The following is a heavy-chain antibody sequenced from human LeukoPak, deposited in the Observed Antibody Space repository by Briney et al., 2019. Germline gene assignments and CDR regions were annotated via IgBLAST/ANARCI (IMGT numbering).Heavy chain of an antibody. CDR1: GGTFSSYA. CDR3: ARGPRITMIVGPFDY. V-gene: IGHV1-69*04. CDR2: IIPILGIA. J-gene: IGHJ4*02. D-gene: IGHD3-22*01. Sequence: SAKVSCKASGGTFSSYAISWVRQAPGQGLEWMGRIIPILGIANYAQKFQGRITITADKSTSTAYMELSSLRSEDTAVYYCARGPRITMIVGPFDYWGQGTLVTVSS.